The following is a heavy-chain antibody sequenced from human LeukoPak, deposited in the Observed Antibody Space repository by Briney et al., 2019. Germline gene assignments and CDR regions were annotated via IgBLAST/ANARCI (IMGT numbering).Heavy chain of an antibody. CDR3: ARLTVGVNYYFDY. D-gene: IGHD1-26*01. V-gene: IGHV4-59*08. CDR1: GGSISSYY. Sequence: SETLSLTCTVSGGSISSYYWSWIRQPPGKGLEWIGYIYYSGSTNYNPSLKSRVTISVDTSKNQFSLKLSSVTAADTAVYYCARLTVGVNYYFDYWGQGTLVTVSS. J-gene: IGHJ4*02. CDR2: IYYSGST.